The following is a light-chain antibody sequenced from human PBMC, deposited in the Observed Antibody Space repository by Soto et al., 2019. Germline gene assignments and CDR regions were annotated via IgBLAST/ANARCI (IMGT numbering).Light chain of an antibody. V-gene: IGLV2-14*01. CDR2: DVN. J-gene: IGLJ2*01. CDR3: SSYTSSSSVI. Sequence: QSALTQPASVSGSPGQSIAISCTGTSSDVGAYDYVSWYQQHPGKAPKLMIYDVNHRPSGVSNRFSGSKSGNTASLTISGLQAEDEADYYYCSSYTSSSSVIFGGGTKVTVL. CDR1: SSDVGAYDY.